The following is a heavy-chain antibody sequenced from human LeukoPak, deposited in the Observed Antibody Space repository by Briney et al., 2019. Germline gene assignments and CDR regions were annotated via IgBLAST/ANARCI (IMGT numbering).Heavy chain of an antibody. CDR1: GDSVTGYY. CDR2: IYKIGTT. D-gene: IGHD6-6*01. J-gene: IGHJ4*02. Sequence: SETLSLTCTVFGDSVTGYYLNWVRQPPGKGLEWIGHIYKIGTTNYNPSLKSRLTISADTSKNQFSLKLRSVTAADTAVYYCAREVASSPNDWGQGTLVTVSS. V-gene: IGHV4-59*02. CDR3: AREVASSPND.